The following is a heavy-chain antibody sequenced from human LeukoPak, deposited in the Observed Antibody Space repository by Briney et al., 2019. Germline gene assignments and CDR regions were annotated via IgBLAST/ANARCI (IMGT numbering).Heavy chain of an antibody. V-gene: IGHV4-4*07. CDR1: GGSISSYY. Sequence: SETLSLTCTVSGGSISSYYWSWIRQPAGKGLEWIGRIYTSGSTNYNPSLKSRVTMSVGTSKNQFSLKLSSVTAADTAVYYCARDPYDSSGYYNWFDPWGQGTLVTVSS. CDR2: IYTSGST. CDR3: ARDPYDSSGYYNWFDP. D-gene: IGHD3-22*01. J-gene: IGHJ5*02.